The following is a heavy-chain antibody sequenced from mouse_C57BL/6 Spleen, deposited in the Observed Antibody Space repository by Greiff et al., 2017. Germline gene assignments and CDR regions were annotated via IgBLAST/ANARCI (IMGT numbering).Heavy chain of an antibody. CDR2: IDPENGDT. Sequence: VQLQQSGAELVRPGASVKLSCTASGFTIKDDYMHWVKQRPEQGLEWIGWIDPENGDTEYASKFQGKATITADTSSNTAYLQLSSLTSEDTAVYYCSIYYGSSMDYWGQGTSVTVSS. CDR3: SIYYGSSMDY. V-gene: IGHV14-4*01. J-gene: IGHJ4*01. CDR1: GFTIKDDY. D-gene: IGHD2-2*01.